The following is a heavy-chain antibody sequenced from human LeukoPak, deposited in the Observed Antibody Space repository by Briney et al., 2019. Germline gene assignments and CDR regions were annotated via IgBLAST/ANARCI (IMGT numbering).Heavy chain of an antibody. CDR1: GFTFSTYW. D-gene: IGHD4-17*01. CDR2: IKQDGSEK. CDR3: ARVHGDGY. V-gene: IGHV3-7*01. Sequence: PGGSLRLSCAASGFTFSTYWMTWFRQAPGKGLEWVANIKQDGSEKYYVDSVKGRFTISRDNVKNSLYLQMNSLTAEDTAVYYCARVHGDGYWGQGVLVTVSS. J-gene: IGHJ4*02.